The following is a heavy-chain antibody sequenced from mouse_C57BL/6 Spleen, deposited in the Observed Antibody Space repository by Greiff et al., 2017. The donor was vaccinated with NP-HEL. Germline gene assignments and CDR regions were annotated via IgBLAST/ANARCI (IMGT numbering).Heavy chain of an antibody. Sequence: QVTLKESGPGILQSSQTLSLTCSFSGFSLSTSGMGVSWIRQPSGKGLEWLAHIYWDDDKRYNPSLKSRLTISKDTTRNQVFLKITSVDTADTATYYCARDDGYYPYAMDYWGQGTSVTVSS. J-gene: IGHJ4*01. V-gene: IGHV8-12*01. D-gene: IGHD2-3*01. CDR1: GFSLSTSGMG. CDR2: IYWDDDK. CDR3: ARDDGYYPYAMDY.